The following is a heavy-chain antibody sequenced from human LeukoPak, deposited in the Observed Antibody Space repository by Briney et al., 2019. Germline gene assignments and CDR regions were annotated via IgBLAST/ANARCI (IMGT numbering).Heavy chain of an antibody. CDR3: ARDYYGMDV. J-gene: IGHJ6*02. CDR2: ISYDGSNK. Sequence: TGGSLRLSCAASGFTFSSYGMHWVRQAPGKGLEWVAVISYDGSNKYYADSVKGRFTISRDNSKNTLYLQMNSLRAEDTAVYYCARDYYGMDVWGQGTTVTVSS. CDR1: GFTFSSYG. V-gene: IGHV3-30*03.